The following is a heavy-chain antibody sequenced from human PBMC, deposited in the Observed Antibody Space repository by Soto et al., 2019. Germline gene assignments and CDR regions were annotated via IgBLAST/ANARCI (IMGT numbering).Heavy chain of an antibody. CDR2: IYFTGKA. Sequence: LSLTCTVSGDSIRDGGYYWAWIRQRPGQGLEWMGYIYFTGKANYNPSLENRLTMSVDMSRRQLYLRLTSVTAADTAVYFCAKDPSPQPIPAVTPGWFDPWGQGIAVTVSS. CDR3: AKDPSPQPIPAVTPGWFDP. V-gene: IGHV4-31*03. D-gene: IGHD4-4*01. CDR1: GDSIRDGGYY. J-gene: IGHJ5*02.